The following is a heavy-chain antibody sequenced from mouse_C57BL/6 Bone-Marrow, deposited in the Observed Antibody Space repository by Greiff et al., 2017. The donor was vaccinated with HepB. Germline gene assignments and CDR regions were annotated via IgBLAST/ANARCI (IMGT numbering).Heavy chain of an antibody. Sequence: EVMLVESGGGLVKPGGSLKLSCAASGFTFSSYAMSWVRQTPEKRLEWVATISDGGSYTYYPDNVKGRFTISRDNAKNNLYQQMNHLKSEDTAMYYCARTIYYYGSSPYYAMDYWGQGTSVTVSS. CDR2: ISDGGSYT. D-gene: IGHD1-1*01. V-gene: IGHV5-4*03. CDR3: ARTIYYYGSSPYYAMDY. J-gene: IGHJ4*01. CDR1: GFTFSSYA.